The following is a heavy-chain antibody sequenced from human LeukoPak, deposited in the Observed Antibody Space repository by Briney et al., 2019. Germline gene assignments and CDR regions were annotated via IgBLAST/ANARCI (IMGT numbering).Heavy chain of an antibody. CDR2: IYYSGSA. CDR3: ARYSAFSRGSVGV. D-gene: IGHD3-3*02. J-gene: IGHJ6*04. V-gene: IGHV4-31*03. CDR1: GGSVSSDDYF. Sequence: SETLSLTCTVSGGSVSSDDYFWTWIRQPPGRGLEWIGYIYYSGSAHYNPSLKSRVTISIDTSENQFSLELTSVTAADTAVYFCARYSAFSRGSVGVWGKGTTVTVSS.